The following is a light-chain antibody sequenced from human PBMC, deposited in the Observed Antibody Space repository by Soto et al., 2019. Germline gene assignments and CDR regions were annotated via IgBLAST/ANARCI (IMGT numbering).Light chain of an antibody. J-gene: IGKJ3*01. Sequence: EIVLTQSPGTLSLSPGERATLSCRASQTVRNNYLAWYQQKPGRAPRLLIYGASTRATGIPARFSGSGSVTEFTLTISSLQSEDFAVYFCQQYDNLPLTFGPGTKVDIK. CDR1: QTVRNN. CDR3: QQYDNLPLT. V-gene: IGKV3D-15*01. CDR2: GAS.